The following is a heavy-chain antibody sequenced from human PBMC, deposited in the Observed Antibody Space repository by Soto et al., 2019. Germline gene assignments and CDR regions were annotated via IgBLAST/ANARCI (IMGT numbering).Heavy chain of an antibody. D-gene: IGHD2-15*01. CDR1: GGSISSGDYY. V-gene: IGHV4-30-4*01. Sequence: QVQLQESGPGLVKPSQTLSLTCTVSGGSISSGDYYWSWIRQPPGKGLEWIGYIYYSGSTYYNPSLKNGVTISIASFTNQFSLKLSSVPAADTAVHYSASSLQGCSGGSSYSEGSWGQGTLVIVSS. J-gene: IGHJ5*02. CDR3: ASSLQGCSGGSSYSEGS. CDR2: IYYSGST.